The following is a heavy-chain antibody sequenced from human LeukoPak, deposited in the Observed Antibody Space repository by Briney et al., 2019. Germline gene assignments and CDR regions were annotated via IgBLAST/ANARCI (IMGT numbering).Heavy chain of an antibody. CDR1: GFTFSSYA. CDR2: ISGSGGST. Sequence: GGSLRLSCAASGFTFSSYAMSWVRQAPGKGLEWVSAISGSGGSTYYADSVKGRFTISRDNSKNTLYLQMNSLRAEDTAVYYCARDNDISRGFYYAMDVWGQGTTVIVSS. V-gene: IGHV3-23*01. D-gene: IGHD3-9*01. CDR3: ARDNDISRGFYYAMDV. J-gene: IGHJ6*02.